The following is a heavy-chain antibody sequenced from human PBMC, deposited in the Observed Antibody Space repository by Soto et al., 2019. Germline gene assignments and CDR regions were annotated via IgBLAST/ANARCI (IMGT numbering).Heavy chain of an antibody. CDR1: GYTFTSYD. J-gene: IGHJ4*02. V-gene: IGHV1-8*01. D-gene: IGHD3-3*01. Sequence: QVQLVQSGAEVKKPGASVKVSCKASGYTFTSYDINWVRQATGQGLEWMGWMNPNSGNTGYAQKFQGRVTMTRNTCVSTAYMELSSVRSADTAVYYCARATKLRDVWRGYYTGPFDYWRQGTLVTVSS. CDR2: MNPNSGNT. CDR3: ARATKLRDVWRGYYTGPFDY.